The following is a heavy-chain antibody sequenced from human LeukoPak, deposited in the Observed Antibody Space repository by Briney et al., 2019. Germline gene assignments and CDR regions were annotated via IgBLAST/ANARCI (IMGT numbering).Heavy chain of an antibody. CDR3: ARDRRNWNPPNPFDY. CDR2: ISSSSYI. J-gene: IGHJ4*02. V-gene: IGHV3-21*01. D-gene: IGHD1-20*01. CDR1: GFTFSSYS. Sequence: GGSLRLSCAASGFTFSSYSMNWVRQAPGKGLEWVSSISSSSYIYYADSVKGRFTISRDNAKNSLYLQMNSLRAEDTAVYYCARDRRNWNPPNPFDYWGQGTLVTVSS.